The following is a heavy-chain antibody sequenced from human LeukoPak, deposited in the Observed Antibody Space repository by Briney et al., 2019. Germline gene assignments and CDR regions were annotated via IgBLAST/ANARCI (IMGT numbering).Heavy chain of an antibody. CDR1: GNYR. CDR3: VSFYETY. J-gene: IGHJ4*02. CDR2: INSDGSWT. V-gene: IGHV3-74*01. D-gene: IGHD2/OR15-2a*01. Sequence: GGSLRLSCAASGNYRMHWVRQAPGKGLVWVSHINSDGSWTSYADSVKGRFTISKDNAKNTVYLQMNSLRAEDTAVYYCVSFYETYWGRGTLITVSS.